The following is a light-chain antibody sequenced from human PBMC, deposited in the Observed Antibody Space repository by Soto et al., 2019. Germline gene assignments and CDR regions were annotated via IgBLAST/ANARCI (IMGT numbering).Light chain of an antibody. V-gene: IGLV2-23*01. CDR1: SSDVGSYNL. CDR2: EGS. CDR3: CSYAGSSTLVV. J-gene: IGLJ2*01. Sequence: QSVLTQPASVSGSPGQSITISCTGTSSDVGSYNLVSWYQQHPGKAPKLMIYEGSKRPSRVSNRFSGSKSGNTASLTISGLQAEDEADYYCCSYAGSSTLVVFGGGTKLTVL.